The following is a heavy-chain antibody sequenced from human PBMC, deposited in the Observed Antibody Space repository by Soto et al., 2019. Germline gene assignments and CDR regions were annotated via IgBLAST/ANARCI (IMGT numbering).Heavy chain of an antibody. D-gene: IGHD3-3*01. CDR2: INPNSGGT. J-gene: IGHJ6*02. CDR1: GYTFTGYY. V-gene: IGHV1-2*04. Sequence: GASVKVSCKASGYTFTGYYMHWVRQAPGQGLEWMGWINPNSGGTNYAQKFQGWVTMTRDTSISTAYMELSRLGSDDTAVYYCARELRFLEWSTYGMDVWGQGTTVTVSS. CDR3: ARELRFLEWSTYGMDV.